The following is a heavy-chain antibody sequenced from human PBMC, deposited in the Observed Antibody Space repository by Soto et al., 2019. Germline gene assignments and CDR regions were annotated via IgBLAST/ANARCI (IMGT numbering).Heavy chain of an antibody. V-gene: IGHV4-59*01. J-gene: IGHJ6*02. CDR2: IYYSGST. D-gene: IGHD3-9*01. CDR1: GRYIRSYH. CDR3: ARDRGKYEILTGERYGMDV. Sequence: VTLSLTCTVSGRYIRSYHWRWIGQPSGMGLEWIGYIYYSGSTNYNTSLKSRVTISVDTSKNQFSLKLSSVTSEDTAVYYCARDRGKYEILTGERYGMDVWRQGTADSVSS.